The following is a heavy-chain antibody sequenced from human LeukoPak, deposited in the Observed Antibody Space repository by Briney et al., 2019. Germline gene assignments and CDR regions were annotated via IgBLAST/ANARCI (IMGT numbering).Heavy chain of an antibody. CDR1: GGSFSGYY. V-gene: IGHV4-34*01. J-gene: IGHJ4*02. CDR2: INHSGST. D-gene: IGHD3-16*01. CDR3: ARGRIGGPKAPFDY. Sequence: PSETLSLTCAVYGGSFSGYYWSWIRQPPGKGLEWIGEINHSGSTTYNPSLKSRVTMSVDTSKTKFSLNLNSVTAADTAVYYCARGRIGGPKAPFDYWGQGTLVTVSS.